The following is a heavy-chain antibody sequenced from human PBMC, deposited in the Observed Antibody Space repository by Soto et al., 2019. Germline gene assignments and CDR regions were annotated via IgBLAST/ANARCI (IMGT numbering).Heavy chain of an antibody. J-gene: IGHJ4*02. CDR3: GILAPHFYYDSSGSLDY. V-gene: IGHV5-51*01. CDR2: IYPGDSDT. Sequence: GESLKISCKGSGYSLTSYWIGWVRQMTGKGLEWMGIIYPGDSDTRYSPSFQGQVTISADKSISTAYLQWSSLKASDTAMYYCGILAPHFYYDSSGSLDYWGQGTLVTVSS. D-gene: IGHD3-22*01. CDR1: GYSLTSYW.